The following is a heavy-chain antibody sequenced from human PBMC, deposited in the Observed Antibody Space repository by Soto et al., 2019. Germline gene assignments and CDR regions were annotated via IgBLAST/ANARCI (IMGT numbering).Heavy chain of an antibody. CDR1: GYRFTDYW. J-gene: IGHJ5*02. CDR2: IFPSNSNT. CDR3: ARQLVGVATRPMLSYAA. V-gene: IGHV5-51*01. Sequence: PEESLKLSCKGSGYRFTDYWITWVRQMPGKGLEWMGIIFPSNSNTRYSPSFQGQVTISADKSFNTAYLQWSSLEASDPGVYYCARQLVGVATRPMLSYAAWRQGTLVTVSS. D-gene: IGHD2-21*01.